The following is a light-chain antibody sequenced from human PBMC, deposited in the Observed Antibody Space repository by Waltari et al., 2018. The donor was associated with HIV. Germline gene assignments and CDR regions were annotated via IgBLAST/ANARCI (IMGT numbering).Light chain of an antibody. V-gene: IGKV3-11*01. Sequence: EIVLTQSPATLSLSPGERATLSCRASQSVSSNLAWYQQKPGQAPRLLIYDASNRATGIPARFSGSGSGTDFTRTISSLEPEDFAVYYCQQRGDWPRTFGRGTKVEIK. CDR2: DAS. CDR3: QQRGDWPRT. CDR1: QSVSSN. J-gene: IGKJ1*01.